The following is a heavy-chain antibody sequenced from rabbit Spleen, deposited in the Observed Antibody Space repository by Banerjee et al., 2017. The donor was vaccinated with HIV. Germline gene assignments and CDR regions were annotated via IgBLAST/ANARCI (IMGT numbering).Heavy chain of an antibody. Sequence: QSLEESGGDLVKPGASLTLTCTASGVSFSSSSYLCWVRQAPGKGLEWIACIDTGRSAFPSFPGWPKAQFPSPKPPSPPVTLQLPGRQPPEPAPYSCPGNSGGIFPSSAMALWAQAPSSPS. CDR1: GVSFSSSSY. D-gene: IGHD2-1*01. J-gene: IGHJ6*01. CDR3: PGNSGGIFPSSAMAL. CDR2: IDTGRSAFP. V-gene: IGHV1S40*01.